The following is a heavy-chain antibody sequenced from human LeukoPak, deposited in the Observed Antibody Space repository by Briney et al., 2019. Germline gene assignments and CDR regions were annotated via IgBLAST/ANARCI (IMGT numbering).Heavy chain of an antibody. CDR2: IYYSGST. J-gene: IGHJ4*02. Sequence: SETLSLTCTVSGDSISSSGYYWGRVRQPPGKGLEWIASIYYSGSTYNNLSLESRVTISVDTSKNQFSLKLSSVTAADTAVYYCARHQAPPGCLPPGYFDYGGQGPLAPFSS. CDR1: GDSISSSGYY. V-gene: IGHV4-39*01. D-gene: IGHD2-8*01. CDR3: ARHQAPPGCLPPGYFDY.